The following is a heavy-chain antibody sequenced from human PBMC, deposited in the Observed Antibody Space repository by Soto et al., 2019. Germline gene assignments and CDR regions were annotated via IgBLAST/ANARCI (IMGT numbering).Heavy chain of an antibody. CDR1: GFTFSNAW. V-gene: IGHV3-15*01. CDR2: IKSKTDGGTT. J-gene: IGHJ6*03. Sequence: GGSLRLSCAASGFTFSNAWMSWVRQAPGKGLEWVGRIKSKTDGGTTDYAAPVKGRFTISRDDSKNTLYLQMNSLKTEDTAVYYCTTGLGSSYYYYMDVWGKGTTVTVSS. CDR3: TTGLGSSYYYYMDV. D-gene: IGHD7-27*01.